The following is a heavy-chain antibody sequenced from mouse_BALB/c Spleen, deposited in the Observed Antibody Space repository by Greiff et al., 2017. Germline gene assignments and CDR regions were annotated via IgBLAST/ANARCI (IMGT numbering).Heavy chain of an antibody. V-gene: IGHV1-62-2*01. D-gene: IGHD2-14*01. CDR3: ARHEDRYDVPFYAMDY. CDR1: GYTFTEYI. J-gene: IGHJ4*01. Sequence: LVESGAELVKPGASVKLSCKASGYTFTEYIIHWVKQRSGQGLEWIGWFYPGSGSIKYNEKFKDKATLTADKSSSTVYMELSRLTSEDSAVYFCARHEDRYDVPFYAMDYWGQGTSVTVSS. CDR2: FYPGSGSI.